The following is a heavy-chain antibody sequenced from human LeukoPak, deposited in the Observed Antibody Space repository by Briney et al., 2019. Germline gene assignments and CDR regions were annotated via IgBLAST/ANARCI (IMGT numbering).Heavy chain of an antibody. CDR2: FDPEDGET. J-gene: IGHJ4*02. Sequence: ASVKVSCKVSGYTLTELSMHWVRQAPGKGLEWMGGFDPEDGETIYAQKFQGRVTMTEDTSTDTAYMELSSLRSEDTAVYYCATVQWVVRGVHYYFGYWGQGTLVTVSS. CDR1: GYTLTELS. V-gene: IGHV1-24*01. CDR3: ATVQWVVRGVHYYFGY. D-gene: IGHD3-10*01.